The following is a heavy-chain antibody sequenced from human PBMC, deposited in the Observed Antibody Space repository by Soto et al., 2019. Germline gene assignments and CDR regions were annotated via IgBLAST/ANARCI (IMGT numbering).Heavy chain of an antibody. D-gene: IGHD4-17*01. CDR2: VYYSGST. V-gene: IGHV4-59*01. CDR1: GGSMSSYY. CDR3: ARHPTVTTGRWFDP. Sequence: SETLSLTCTVSGGSMSSYYWSWIRQRPGKGLEWIGYVYYSGSTNYNPSLKSRVTISVDTSKNQFSLKLSSVTAADTAVYYCARHPTVTTGRWFDPWGQGTLVTVSS. J-gene: IGHJ5*02.